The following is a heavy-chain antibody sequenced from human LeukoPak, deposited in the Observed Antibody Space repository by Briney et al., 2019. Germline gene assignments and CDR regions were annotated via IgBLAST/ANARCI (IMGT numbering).Heavy chain of an antibody. Sequence: SETLSLTCTVSGGSISSYYWSWIRQPPGKGPEWIGYIYYSGSTNYNPSLKSRVTISVDTSKNQFSLKLSSVTAADTAVYYCVRGRGSPAGVFNYWGQGTLVTVSS. CDR1: GGSISSYY. D-gene: IGHD1-26*01. V-gene: IGHV4-59*01. CDR2: IYYSGST. CDR3: VRGRGSPAGVFNY. J-gene: IGHJ4*02.